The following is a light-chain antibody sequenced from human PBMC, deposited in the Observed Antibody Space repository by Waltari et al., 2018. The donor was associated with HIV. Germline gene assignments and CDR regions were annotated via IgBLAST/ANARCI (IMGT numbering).Light chain of an antibody. CDR2: EVT. Sequence: QSALTQPASVSGSPGQSITISCTGTNSDIGGYNYVSWYQQHPCRAPTLLIYEVTHRPSGISYRFSGSKSGNTASMTISGLQAEDEADYYCSSYTTTSTILFGGGTKVTVL. CDR1: NSDIGGYNY. V-gene: IGLV2-14*01. CDR3: SSYTTTSTIL. J-gene: IGLJ3*02.